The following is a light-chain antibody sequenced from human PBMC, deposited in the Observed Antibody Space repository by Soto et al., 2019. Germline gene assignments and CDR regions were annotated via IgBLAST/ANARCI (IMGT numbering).Light chain of an antibody. CDR2: KAS. V-gene: IGKV1-5*03. CDR1: RTIGPW. Sequence: DIPMTQSPSTLSASVGDTVTITCRASRTIGPWLAWYQQKPGKAPKLLIYKASNLESGVPSRFSGSGSGTEFTLTISSLQPDDFATYYCQLYDNSSWTFGPGTKVEIK. J-gene: IGKJ1*01. CDR3: QLYDNSSWT.